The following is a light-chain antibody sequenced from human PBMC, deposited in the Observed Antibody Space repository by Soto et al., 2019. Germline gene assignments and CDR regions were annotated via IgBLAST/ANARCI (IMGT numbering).Light chain of an antibody. CDR3: QQLSIYPRT. CDR2: AAS. V-gene: IGKV1-9*01. J-gene: IGKJ1*01. CDR1: HAINSY. Sequence: DIRLTQSPSFLSASVGDRVTITCRASHAINSYLAWYQQKPGRAPKLLIYAASTLHSAVPSRFSGAGSGTEFTLTITSLQPEDVATYYCQQLSIYPRTCGQGIKVEF.